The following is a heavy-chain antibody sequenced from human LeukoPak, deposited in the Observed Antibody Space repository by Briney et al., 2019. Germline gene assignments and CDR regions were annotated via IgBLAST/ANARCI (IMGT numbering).Heavy chain of an antibody. D-gene: IGHD6-19*01. J-gene: IGHJ4*02. Sequence: GGSLRLSCAASGFAFSSLAMGWVRQAPGKGLEWVSVISDSGSLTYYADSVKGRFTISRDNSKKTLFLQLNSLRAEDTAIYYCAKDARRTDGWYYFDYWGQGALVTVSS. CDR3: AKDARRTDGWYYFDY. V-gene: IGHV3-23*01. CDR2: ISDSGSLT. CDR1: GFAFSSLA.